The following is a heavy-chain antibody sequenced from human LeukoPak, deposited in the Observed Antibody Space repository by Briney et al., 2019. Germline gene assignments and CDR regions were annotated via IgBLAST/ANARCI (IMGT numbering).Heavy chain of an antibody. CDR3: AKAPVTTCRGAYCYPFDY. CDR2: INNSGGST. CDR1: GFTFSSYA. V-gene: IGHV3-23*01. D-gene: IGHD2-21*01. Sequence: GGSLRLSCAASGFTFSSYAMNWVRQAPGKGLAWVSGINNSGGSTYYADSVKGRFTISRDSSKNTLFLQMNRLRPEDAAVYYCAKAPVTTCRGAYCYPFDYWGQGTLVTVSS. J-gene: IGHJ4*02.